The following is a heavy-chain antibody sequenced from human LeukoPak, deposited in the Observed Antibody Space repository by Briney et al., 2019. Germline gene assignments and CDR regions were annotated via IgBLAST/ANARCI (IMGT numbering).Heavy chain of an antibody. CDR1: GFTFSNYW. J-gene: IGHJ5*02. V-gene: IGHV3-7*05. CDR2: IKQDGSEK. CDR3: ARASDPWLQLT. Sequence: GSLRLSCAASGFTFSNYWMIWVRQAPGKGLEWVGNIKQDGSEKRYADSVRGRFSISRVNAQTSLYLQMNSLRAEDTAVYYCARASDPWLQLTWGQGTLVTVSS. D-gene: IGHD5-24*01.